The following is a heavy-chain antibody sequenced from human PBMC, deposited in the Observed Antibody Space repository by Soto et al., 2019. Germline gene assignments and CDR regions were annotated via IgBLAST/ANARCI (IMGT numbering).Heavy chain of an antibody. CDR2: IYYSGST. CDR1: GGSISSGGYY. CDR3: AREDYFIVGATAVYGMDV. Sequence: PSETLSLTCTVSGGSISSGGYYWSWIRQHPGKGLEWIGYIYYSGSTYYNPSLKSRVTISVDTSKNQFSLKLSSVTAADTAVYYCAREDYFIVGATAVYGMDVWGQGTTVTVSS. J-gene: IGHJ6*02. V-gene: IGHV4-31*03. D-gene: IGHD1-26*01.